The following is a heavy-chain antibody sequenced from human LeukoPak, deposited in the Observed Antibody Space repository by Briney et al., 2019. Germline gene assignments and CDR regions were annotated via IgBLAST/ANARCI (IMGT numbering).Heavy chain of an antibody. Sequence: GESLKISCKGSGYTFSTYWIGWVRQMPGKGLEWMGIIYPGDSDTKYSPSLQGQVTVSADKSISTAYLQWSSLKASDTAMYYCARTYLGFQGFDFWGQGTLVTVSS. V-gene: IGHV5-51*01. CDR2: IYPGDSDT. CDR3: ARTYLGFQGFDF. CDR1: GYTFSTYW. D-gene: IGHD2/OR15-2a*01. J-gene: IGHJ4*02.